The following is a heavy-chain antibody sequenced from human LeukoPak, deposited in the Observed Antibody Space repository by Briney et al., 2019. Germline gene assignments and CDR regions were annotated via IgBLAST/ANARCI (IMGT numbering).Heavy chain of an antibody. D-gene: IGHD3-3*01. CDR3: ARGNGAPTYYDFWSGYPPLDY. V-gene: IGHV3-7*01. CDR1: GFTFSSYW. Sequence: PGGSLRLSCAASGFTFSSYWMSWVRQAPGKGLEWVANIKQDGSEKYYVDSAKGRFTISRDNAKNSLYLQMNSLRAEDTAVYYCARGNGAPTYYDFWSGYPPLDYWGQGTLVTVSS. J-gene: IGHJ4*02. CDR2: IKQDGSEK.